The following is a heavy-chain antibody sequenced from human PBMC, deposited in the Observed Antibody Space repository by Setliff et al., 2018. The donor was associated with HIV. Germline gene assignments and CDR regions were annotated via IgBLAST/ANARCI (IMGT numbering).Heavy chain of an antibody. Sequence: ASVKVSCKASGYTFTSYEMHWVRQAPGQRLEWMGWIHVGAGATKYSQEFQDRLTITRDTSASTVYMYLNSLKSEDTAVYYCARGWAPGGDFFDYWGQGTLVTVS. D-gene: IGHD3-3*01. V-gene: IGHV1-3*03. J-gene: IGHJ4*02. CDR2: IHVGAGAT. CDR1: GYTFTSYE. CDR3: ARGWAPGGDFFDY.